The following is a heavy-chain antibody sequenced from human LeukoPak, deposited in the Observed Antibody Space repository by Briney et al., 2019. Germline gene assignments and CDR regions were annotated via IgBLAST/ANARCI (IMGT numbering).Heavy chain of an antibody. CDR1: GYSFTSYW. D-gene: IGHD1-20*01. CDR3: ARRGYNWMYAFDY. J-gene: IGHJ4*01. V-gene: IGHV5-51*01. Sequence: GQSLRFSCKGSGYSFTSYWIGWVRQMPGKGLEWMGIIYPGVSDTRHSPSFQSQVTISADKSISTAYLQWSSLKASDTAMYYCARRGYNWMYAFDYWGQGSL. CDR2: IYPGVSDT.